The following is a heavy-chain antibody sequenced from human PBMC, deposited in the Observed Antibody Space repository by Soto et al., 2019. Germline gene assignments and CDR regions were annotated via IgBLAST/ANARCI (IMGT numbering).Heavy chain of an antibody. CDR3: AKDSTVTTSLYFYYYGFDV. CDR1: GFTFNHYA. Sequence: GGSLRLSCTASGFTFNHYAMSWVRQSPGKGLEWVSAVSGRGGSTKYADSVKGRFIISRDNSNSTLYLQMDSLRGEDTAVYYCAKDSTVTTSLYFYYYGFDVWGQGTTVTVSS. V-gene: IGHV3-23*01. CDR2: VSGRGGST. D-gene: IGHD4-17*01. J-gene: IGHJ6*01.